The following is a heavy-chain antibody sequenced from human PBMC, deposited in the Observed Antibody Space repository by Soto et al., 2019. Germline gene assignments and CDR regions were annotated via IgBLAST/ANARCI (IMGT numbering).Heavy chain of an antibody. CDR1: GFTFDEYA. D-gene: IGHD4-17*01. CDR2: ISWNSGSV. Sequence: EVQLVESGGGLVQPVGYLRLYCAVSGFTFDEYAMHWVRQAPGKGLEWVSGISWNSGSVGYANSVKGRFTISRDNAKNSLYLQMNSLSAEDTALYYCAKDTLYGGNYYYYYMDVWGQGTAVTVSS. J-gene: IGHJ6*03. CDR3: AKDTLYGGNYYYYYMDV. V-gene: IGHV3-9*01.